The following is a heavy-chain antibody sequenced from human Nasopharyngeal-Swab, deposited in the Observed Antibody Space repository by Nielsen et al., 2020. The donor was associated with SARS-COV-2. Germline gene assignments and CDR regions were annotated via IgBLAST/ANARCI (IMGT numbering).Heavy chain of an antibody. D-gene: IGHD5-24*01. CDR3: ARAIEAYGPRDVANEDV. J-gene: IGHJ4*02. CDR2: IYYNGRT. V-gene: IGHV4-59*01. Sequence: SETLSLTCSVSGGSLTSFFWSWIRQPPGKELEWLGYIYYNGRTTYNPSLKSRVTISVDTSNNQFSLKVASVTTADTAVYYCARAIEAYGPRDVANEDVWGRGTLVRLL. CDR1: GGSLTSFF.